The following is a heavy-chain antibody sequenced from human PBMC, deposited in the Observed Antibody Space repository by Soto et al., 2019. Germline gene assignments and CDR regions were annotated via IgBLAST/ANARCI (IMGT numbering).Heavy chain of an antibody. CDR3: ARELDGIDV. V-gene: IGHV3-11*05. CDR1: GLIFSDYY. CDR2: ISSSGHYT. J-gene: IGHJ6*02. Sequence: QVQLVESGGGLVKPGGSLRLSCAASGLIFSDYYMSWIRQAPGKGLEWVSYISSSGHYTKNADSVQGRFTISRDNAKNSRYLQMNTLTAEDTAVYYCARELDGIDVWGQGTTVTVSS.